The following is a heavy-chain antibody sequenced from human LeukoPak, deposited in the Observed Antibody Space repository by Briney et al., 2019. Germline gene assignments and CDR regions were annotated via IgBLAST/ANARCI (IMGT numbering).Heavy chain of an antibody. Sequence: PSETLSLTCTVSGGSISIISSSTYYWGWIRQPPGKGLEWIGSIYYSGSTYYNPSLKSRVTISVDTSKNQFSLKLSSVTAADTAVYYCARLDGYCSGGSCYSVSFVDPWGQGTLVTVSS. V-gene: IGHV4-39*01. CDR3: ARLDGYCSGGSCYSVSFVDP. J-gene: IGHJ5*02. CDR2: IYYSGST. D-gene: IGHD2-15*01. CDR1: GGSISIISSSTYY.